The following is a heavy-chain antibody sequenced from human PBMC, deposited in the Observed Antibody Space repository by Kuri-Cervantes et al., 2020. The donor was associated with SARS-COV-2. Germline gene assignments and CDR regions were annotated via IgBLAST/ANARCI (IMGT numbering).Heavy chain of an antibody. D-gene: IGHD6-19*01. V-gene: IGHV4-39*01. J-gene: IGHJ3*02. CDR2: IYYSGST. CDR3: ARHVPYLSGAAFDI. Sequence: SETLSLTCTVSGGSISSSSYYWGWIRQPPGKGLEWIGSIYYSGSTYYNPSLKSRVTISVDTSKNQFSLKLSSVTAADTAVYYCARHVPYLSGAAFDIWGQGTMVTVSS. CDR1: GGSISSSSYY.